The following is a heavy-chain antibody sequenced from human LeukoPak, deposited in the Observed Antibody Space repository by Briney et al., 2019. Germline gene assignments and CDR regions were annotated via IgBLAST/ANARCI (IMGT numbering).Heavy chain of an antibody. Sequence: ASVKVSCKASGGTLSNNVVSWVRQAPGQGLEWMGDIIPVFGTTNYAQKFQGRVTISADRSTSTAYMEVSSLKSEDTAVYYCATKNFGDLYRHDDPFNMWGQGTTVTVSS. D-gene: IGHD3-10*01. CDR1: GGTLSNNV. CDR2: IIPVFGTT. J-gene: IGHJ3*02. CDR3: ATKNFGDLYRHDDPFNM. V-gene: IGHV1-69*06.